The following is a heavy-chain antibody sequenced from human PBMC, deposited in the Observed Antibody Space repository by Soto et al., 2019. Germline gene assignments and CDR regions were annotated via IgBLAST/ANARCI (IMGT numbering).Heavy chain of an antibody. D-gene: IGHD3-10*01. CDR1: GYSFTSYW. J-gene: IGHJ6*02. CDR3: ARITMVRGVITSYYYYGMDV. CDR2: IYPGDSDT. Sequence: PGESLKISCKGSGYSFTSYWIGWVRQMPGKGLEWMGIIYPGDSDTRYSPSFQGQVTISADKSIGTAYLQWSSLKASDTAMYYCARITMVRGVITSYYYYGMDVWGQGTTVTVSS. V-gene: IGHV5-51*01.